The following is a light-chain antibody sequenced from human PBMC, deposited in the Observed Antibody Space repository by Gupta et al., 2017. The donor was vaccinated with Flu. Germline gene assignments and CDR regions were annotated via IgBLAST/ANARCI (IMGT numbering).Light chain of an antibody. CDR1: QSVSSN. J-gene: IGKJ5*01. CDR3: QQYNNWPSIT. V-gene: IGKV3D-15*01. Sequence: EIVMTQSPATLSVSPGERATLFCRASQSVSSNLAWYQQKPGQAPRLLIYGASTRATGIPARFSGSGSGTEFTLTISSLQSEDFAVYYCQQYNNWPSITFGQGTRLEIK. CDR2: GAS.